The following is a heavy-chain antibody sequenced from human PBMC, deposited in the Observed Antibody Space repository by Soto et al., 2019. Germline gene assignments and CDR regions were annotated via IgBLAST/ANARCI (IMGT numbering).Heavy chain of an antibody. D-gene: IGHD6-6*01. V-gene: IGHV4-39*01. J-gene: IGHJ2*01. CDR3: VMRAAARPPTWYFYL. Sequence: QLQLQESGPGLVKPSETLSLSCTVSGGSVSSSSVFWGWIRQPPGKGLEWIGCVDYGDYTFFNPSLMSRVTMSVDTSKSQFSLHLMSVTAADTSVYYCVMRAAARPPTWYFYLWGRGTLVTVYS. CDR2: VDYGDYT. CDR1: GGSVSSSSVF.